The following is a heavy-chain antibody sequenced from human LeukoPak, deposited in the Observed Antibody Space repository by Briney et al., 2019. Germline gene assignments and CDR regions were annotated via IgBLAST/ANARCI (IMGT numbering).Heavy chain of an antibody. J-gene: IGHJ5*01. Sequence: GGSLRLSCAASGFTFSSYSMNWVRQAPGKGLEWVSGISGSGESTHYADSVKGRFTISRDNSKNTLYLQMNSLRVEDTALYYCAKVILTGYYYDSWGQGALVTVS. V-gene: IGHV3-23*01. D-gene: IGHD3-9*01. CDR3: AKVILTGYYYDS. CDR2: ISGSGEST. CDR1: GFTFSSYS.